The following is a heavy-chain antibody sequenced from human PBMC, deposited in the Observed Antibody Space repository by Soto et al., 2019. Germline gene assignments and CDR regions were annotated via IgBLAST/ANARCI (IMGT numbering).Heavy chain of an antibody. V-gene: IGHV1-69*01. CDR2: IIPLFGTA. D-gene: IGHD3-9*01. Sequence: QVQLVQSGAEVKKPGSSVKVSCKASGGTFSSYAISWVRQAPGQGLEWMGGIIPLFGTANYAQKFQGRVTITAYDSTSKAYMEMSSLSSEDKAVYYYARVAYDILTTYCPLFDNCGQRTLVTVSA. CDR3: ARVAYDILTTYCPLFDN. CDR1: GGTFSSYA. J-gene: IGHJ4*02.